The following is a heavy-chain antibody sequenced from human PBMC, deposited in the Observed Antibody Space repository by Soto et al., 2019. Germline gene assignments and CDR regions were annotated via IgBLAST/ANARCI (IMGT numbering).Heavy chain of an antibody. D-gene: IGHD3-22*01. V-gene: IGHV4-34*01. CDR2: INRSGST. Sequence: SETLSLTCAVYGGSFSGYYWSWIRQPPGKGLEWIGEINRSGSTNYNPSLKSRVTISVDTSKNQFSLKLSSVTAADTAVYYCAIDSGYMRLADYWGQGTLVTVSS. CDR3: AIDSGYMRLADY. CDR1: GGSFSGYY. J-gene: IGHJ4*02.